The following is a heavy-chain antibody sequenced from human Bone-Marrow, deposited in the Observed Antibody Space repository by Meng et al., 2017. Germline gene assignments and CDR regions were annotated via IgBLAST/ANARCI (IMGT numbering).Heavy chain of an antibody. D-gene: IGHD6-13*01. V-gene: IGHV3-74*01. J-gene: IGHJ4*02. CDR1: GFTFSSYW. Sequence: GESLKISCAASGFTFSSYWMHWVRQAPGKGLVWVSRINSDGSSTSYADSVKGRFTISRDNAKNTLYLQMNSLRAEDTAVYYCARPGYSSSWTLDYWGQGTLVTVSS. CDR2: INSDGSST. CDR3: ARPGYSSSWTLDY.